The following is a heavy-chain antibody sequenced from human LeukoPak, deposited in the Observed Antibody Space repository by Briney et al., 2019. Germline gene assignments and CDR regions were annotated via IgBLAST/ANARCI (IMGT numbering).Heavy chain of an antibody. CDR3: ARADSGYPDY. Sequence: GGSLRLSCAASGFTFSSYSMNWVRQAPGKGLEWVSSISSSSSYIYYADSVKGRFTISRDNAKNSLYLQMNRLRAEDTAVYYCARADSGYPDYWGQGTLVTVSS. V-gene: IGHV3-21*01. J-gene: IGHJ4*02. CDR1: GFTFSSYS. CDR2: ISSSSSYI. D-gene: IGHD5-12*01.